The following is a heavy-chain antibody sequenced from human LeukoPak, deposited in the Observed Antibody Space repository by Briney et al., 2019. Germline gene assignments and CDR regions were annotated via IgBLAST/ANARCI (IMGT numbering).Heavy chain of an antibody. CDR3: ALTLWLSLQPVFDY. CDR1: GYSISSGYY. Sequence: SENLSRNCAVSGYSISSGYYWGWIRQPPVKGLEWIGSVYHSGSTYSNPSLRSRVTISVDTSKNQFSLKLSSVTAADTAVYYCALTLWLSLQPVFDYWGQGILVTVSS. J-gene: IGHJ4*02. D-gene: IGHD3-22*01. CDR2: VYHSGST. V-gene: IGHV4-38-2*01.